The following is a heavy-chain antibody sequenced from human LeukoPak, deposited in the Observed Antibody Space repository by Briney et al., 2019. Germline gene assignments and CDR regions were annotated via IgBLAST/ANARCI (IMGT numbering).Heavy chain of an antibody. V-gene: IGHV3-53*05. CDR1: GFTVSSNY. J-gene: IGHJ5*02. Sequence: PGGSLRLSCAASGFTVSSNYMSWVRQAPGKGLEWVSVIYSGGSTYYADSVKGRFTISRDNSKNTLYLQMNSLRAEDTAVYYCTRHAPGFRILESGFDPWGQGTLVTVSS. CDR2: IYSGGST. D-gene: IGHD3-3*01. CDR3: TRHAPGFRILESGFDP.